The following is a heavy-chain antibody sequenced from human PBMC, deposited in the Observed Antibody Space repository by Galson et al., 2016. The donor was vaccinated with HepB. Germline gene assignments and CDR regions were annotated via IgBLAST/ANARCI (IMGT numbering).Heavy chain of an antibody. V-gene: IGHV3-48*02. J-gene: IGHJ3*01. D-gene: IGHD6-6*01. CDR3: ARELVRSAFDL. CDR1: GFTLSGSG. Sequence: LRLSCAASGFTLSGSGLNWVRQAPGRGLQWISYISSALRPIYYADSVKGRFAISRDNAKNSVVLEMNSLREEGTGVYYCARELVRSAFDLWGQGTMVTVSS. CDR2: ISSALRPI.